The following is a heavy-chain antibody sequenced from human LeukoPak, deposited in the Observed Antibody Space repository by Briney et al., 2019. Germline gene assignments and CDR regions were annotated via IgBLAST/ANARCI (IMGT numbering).Heavy chain of an antibody. CDR3: AKGLFDSSGYSEHFDY. CDR1: GFSFSGYD. CDR2: IRTSGDST. V-gene: IGHV3-23*01. J-gene: IGHJ4*02. D-gene: IGHD3-22*01. Sequence: GGSLRLSCAASGFSFSGYDMSWVRQAPGKGLEWVSGIRTSGDSTYYADSVKGRFTISRDNSRDTLNLQMNSLRAEDTAVYYCAKGLFDSSGYSEHFDYWGQGTQVTVSS.